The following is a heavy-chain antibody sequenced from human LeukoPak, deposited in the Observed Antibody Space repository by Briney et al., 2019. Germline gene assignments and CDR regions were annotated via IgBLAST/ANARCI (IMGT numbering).Heavy chain of an antibody. Sequence: PGGSLRLSCAASGFTFSSYAMSWVRQAPGKGLEWVSAISGSGGSTYYADSVKGRFTTSRDNSKNTLYLQMNSLRAEDTAVYYCAKTPGIAAAGPRTAGDYWGQGTLVTVSS. V-gene: IGHV3-23*01. CDR1: GFTFSSYA. D-gene: IGHD6-13*01. J-gene: IGHJ4*02. CDR3: AKTPGIAAAGPRTAGDY. CDR2: ISGSGGST.